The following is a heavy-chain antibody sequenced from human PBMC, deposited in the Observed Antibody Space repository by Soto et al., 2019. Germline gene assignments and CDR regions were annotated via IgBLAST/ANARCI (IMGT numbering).Heavy chain of an antibody. CDR2: IYYSGCT. CDR1: GGSISSYY. D-gene: IGHD4-4*01. Sequence: QVQLQESGPGLVKPSETLSLSCTVSGGSISSYYWSWIRQPPGKGLEWIGYIYYSGCTNYNPSLKSRVTISVDTSKNQFSLKLSSVTAADTAVYYCARDGYSNYPHYYYYGMDVWGQGTTVTVSS. CDR3: ARDGYSNYPHYYYYGMDV. V-gene: IGHV4-59*01. J-gene: IGHJ6*02.